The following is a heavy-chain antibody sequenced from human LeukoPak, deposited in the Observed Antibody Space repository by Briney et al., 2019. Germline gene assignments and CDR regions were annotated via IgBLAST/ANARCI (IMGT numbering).Heavy chain of an antibody. Sequence: SGPALVNPTQTLTLTCTFSGFSLSTRGMCVSWIRQPPGKALEWLARIDWDDDKYYRTSLQTRLTISKDTSKNQVVLTMTNMEPVDTATYFCARDARSFGYLDYWGQGALVTVSS. J-gene: IGHJ4*02. CDR2: IDWDDDK. V-gene: IGHV2-70*11. CDR1: GFSLSTRGMC. D-gene: IGHD3-3*02. CDR3: ARDARSFGYLDY.